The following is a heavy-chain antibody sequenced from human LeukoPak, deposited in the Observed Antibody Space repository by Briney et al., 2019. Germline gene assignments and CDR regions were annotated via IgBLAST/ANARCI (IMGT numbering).Heavy chain of an antibody. J-gene: IGHJ4*02. CDR3: ARDYSGYAN. Sequence: GASVRVSCKASGYTFTNYYIHWVRQAPGQGLECMGIINPSGGSTSYAQKFQGRVTMTRNTSISTAYMELSSLRSEDTAVYYCARDYSGYANWGQGTLVTVSS. V-gene: IGHV1-46*01. CDR2: INPSGGST. D-gene: IGHD5-12*01. CDR1: GYTFTNYY.